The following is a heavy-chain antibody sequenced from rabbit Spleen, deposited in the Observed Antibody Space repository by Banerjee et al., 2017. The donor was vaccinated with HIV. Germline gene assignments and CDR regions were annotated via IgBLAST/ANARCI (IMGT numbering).Heavy chain of an antibody. D-gene: IGHD4-1*01. J-gene: IGHJ4*01. CDR3: ARDYNSGWDL. CDR1: GVSFSSSYY. V-gene: IGHV1S40*01. Sequence: QSLEESGGDLVKPGGTLTLTCTASGVSFSSSYYMCWVRQAPGKGLEWIGCIYTDGSGSTAYASWAKGRFTISKTSSTTVTLQMTSLTVADTATYFCARDYNSGWDLWGPGTLVTVS. CDR2: IYTDGSGST.